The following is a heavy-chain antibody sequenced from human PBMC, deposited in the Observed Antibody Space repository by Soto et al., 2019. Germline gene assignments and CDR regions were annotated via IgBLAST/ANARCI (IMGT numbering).Heavy chain of an antibody. D-gene: IGHD2-21*01. CDR1: GVSLSTSGMG. Sequence: QVTLKESGPTLVKPTQTLTLTCTFSGVSLSTSGMGVGWIRQPPGKALEWLALVYWDDDKRYSPSLKSRLTITKDTSKNQVVLTMTYMDPVDTATYYCAHMIEGAFFDHWVQGTLVTVSS. J-gene: IGHJ4*02. V-gene: IGHV2-5*02. CDR2: VYWDDDK. CDR3: AHMIEGAFFDH.